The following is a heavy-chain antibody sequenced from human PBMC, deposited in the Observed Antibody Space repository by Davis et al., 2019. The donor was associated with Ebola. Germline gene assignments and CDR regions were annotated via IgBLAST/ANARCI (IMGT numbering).Heavy chain of an antibody. V-gene: IGHV5-51*01. CDR2: IYTGDSDT. CDR1: GYSFTSYW. D-gene: IGHD3-9*01. Sequence: GASLKISCKGSGYSFTSYWIGWVRQLPGKGLEWMGIIYTGDSDTRYSPSFQGQVTISADKSISTAYLQWSSLKASDTAMYYCAREPYYDILTGYYAFDIWGQGTMVTVSS. J-gene: IGHJ3*02. CDR3: AREPYYDILTGYYAFDI.